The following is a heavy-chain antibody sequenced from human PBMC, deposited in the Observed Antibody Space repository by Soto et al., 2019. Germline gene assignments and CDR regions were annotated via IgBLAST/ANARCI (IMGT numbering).Heavy chain of an antibody. CDR3: ARAYTGQLPRRGDYYYALDV. Sequence: QLVESGGGLTQAGGSLRLSCVGSGFFFNNYDMHWVRQVRGKGLEWVSAIGADDDPYYSVSMKGRFIVSIDNAQKSLYLQTNPRRAADTAVYFCARAYTGQLPRRGDYYYALDVWGRGTTVTVSS. D-gene: IGHD2-2*01. J-gene: IGHJ6*02. CDR1: GFFFNNYD. V-gene: IGHV3-13*05. CDR2: IGADDDP.